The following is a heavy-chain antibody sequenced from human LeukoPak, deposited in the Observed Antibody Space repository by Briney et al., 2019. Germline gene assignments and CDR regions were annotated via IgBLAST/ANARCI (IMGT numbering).Heavy chain of an antibody. D-gene: IGHD2-2*02. J-gene: IGHJ4*02. V-gene: IGHV4-34*01. CDR1: GGSSSGYY. CDR2: INHSGST. CDR3: ARSGHQLLYPNFDY. Sequence: SETLSLTCAVYGGSSSGYYWSWIRQPPGKGLEWIGEINHSGSTNYNPSLKSRVTISVDTSKNQFSLKLSSVTAADTAVYYCARSGHQLLYPNFDYWGQGTLVTVSS.